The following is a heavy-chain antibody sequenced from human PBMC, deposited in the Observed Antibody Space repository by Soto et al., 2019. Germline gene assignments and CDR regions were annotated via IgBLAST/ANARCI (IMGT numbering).Heavy chain of an antibody. CDR3: ARPPGYISDWYYFDL. Sequence: KVSCKSSGYTFIDYYMHWVRQAPGQGFEWMGRISPRSGGTNYAQKFQGRVTMTWDTSLNTAYMELSSLISEDTAVYYCARPPGYISDWYYFDLWGQGTLVTVSS. J-gene: IGHJ4*02. D-gene: IGHD3-9*01. V-gene: IGHV1-2*02. CDR2: ISPRSGGT. CDR1: GYTFIDYY.